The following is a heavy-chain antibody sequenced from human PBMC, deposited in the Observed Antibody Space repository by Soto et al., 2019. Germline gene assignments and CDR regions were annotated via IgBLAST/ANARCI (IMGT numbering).Heavy chain of an antibody. V-gene: IGHV4-30-4*01. CDR3: ARFRPQPARQRGLDY. J-gene: IGHJ4*02. D-gene: IGHD3-10*01. CDR1: GGSISSGDYY. Sequence: KPSETLSLTCTVSGGSISSGDYYWSWIRQPPGKGLEWIGYIYYSGSTYYNPSLKSRVTISVDASKNQFSLKLSSVTAADTAVYYCARFRPQPARQRGLDYWGQGTLVTVSS. CDR2: IYYSGST.